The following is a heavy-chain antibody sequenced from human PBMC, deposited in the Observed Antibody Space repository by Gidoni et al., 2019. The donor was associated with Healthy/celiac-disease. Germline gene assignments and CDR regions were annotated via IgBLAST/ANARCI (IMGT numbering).Heavy chain of an antibody. CDR3: AAETAVAGTSSTSD. CDR2: IVVGSGNT. V-gene: IGHV1-58*01. J-gene: IGHJ4*02. D-gene: IGHD6-19*01. CDR1: GLTFTSSS. Sequence: QMQLVQSGPEVKKPGTSVKVSCKASGLTFTSSSVQWVRQARGQRLEWIGWIVVGSGNTNYAQKFQERVTITRDMSTRTAYMELSSLRSEDTAVYYCAAETAVAGTSSTSDWGQGTLVTVSS.